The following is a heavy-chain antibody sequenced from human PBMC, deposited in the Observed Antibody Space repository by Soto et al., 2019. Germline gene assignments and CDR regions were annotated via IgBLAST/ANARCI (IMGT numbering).Heavy chain of an antibody. D-gene: IGHD3-22*01. CDR3: ARDLGYYDSSGYFDY. Sequence: PGGSLRLSCAASGFTFSDYYMSWIRQAPGKGLEWVSYISSSDNIIYYADSVKGRFTISRDNAKNSLYLQVNSLRAEDTAVYYCARDLGYYDSSGYFDYWGQGTLVTVSS. V-gene: IGHV3-11*01. CDR2: ISSSDNII. CDR1: GFTFSDYY. J-gene: IGHJ4*02.